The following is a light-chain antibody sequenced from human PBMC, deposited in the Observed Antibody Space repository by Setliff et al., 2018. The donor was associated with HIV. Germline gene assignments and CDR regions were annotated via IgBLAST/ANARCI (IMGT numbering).Light chain of an antibody. V-gene: IGLV2-14*01. CDR2: EVS. CDR1: SSDVGAYNY. CDR3: CSYTSSNTDV. Sequence: QSALTQPASVSGSPGQSITISCTGTSSDVGAYNYVSWYQQYPGKAPKLMIYEVSSRPSGVSNRFSGSKSGNTASLTISGLQAEDEADYYCCSYTSSNTDVFGTGTKVTVL. J-gene: IGLJ1*01.